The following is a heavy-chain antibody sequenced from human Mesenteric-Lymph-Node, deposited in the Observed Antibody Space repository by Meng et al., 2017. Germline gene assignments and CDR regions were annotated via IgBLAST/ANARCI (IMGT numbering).Heavy chain of an antibody. V-gene: IGHV4-30-4*01. CDR1: CGSINSGDYY. Sequence: QVRRQVSGPGLVKPSQTLSLTCTVSCGSINSGDYYWSWIRQPPGKGREWIGYIYYTGSTYYNPSLKSRVTISMDTSKNQFSLRLSSVTAADTAVYYCARNYYFDYWGQGTLVTVSS. CDR3: ARNYYFDY. J-gene: IGHJ4*02. CDR2: IYYTGST.